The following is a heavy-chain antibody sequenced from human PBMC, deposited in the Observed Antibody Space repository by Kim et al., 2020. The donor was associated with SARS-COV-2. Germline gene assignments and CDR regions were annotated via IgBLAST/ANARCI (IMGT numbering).Heavy chain of an antibody. J-gene: IGHJ4*02. Sequence: GGSLRLSCAASGFSVNRFYMTWVRQAPGKGLEWVSVIYYDGNTDYADSVRGRFTIFRDSSRNTLYLQMNSLRAEDTAVYFCARDHLDVYNIWGQGTLVTVTS. V-gene: IGHV3-53*01. CDR3: ARDHLDVYNI. CDR1: GFSVNRFY. D-gene: IGHD3-9*01. CDR2: IYYDGNT.